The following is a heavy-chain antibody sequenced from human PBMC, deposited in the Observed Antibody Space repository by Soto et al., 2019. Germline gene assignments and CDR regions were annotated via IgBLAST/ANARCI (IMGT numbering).Heavy chain of an antibody. D-gene: IGHD3-22*01. CDR2: IRSKDNGGTT. CDR3: TRVGGYYKTDL. CDR1: GFTFGSYG. V-gene: IGHV3-49*04. J-gene: IGHJ5*02. Sequence: EVQLVESGGGLVQPGRSLRVSCTGSGFTFGSYGMSWVRHAPGKGLEWIGFIRSKDNGGTTEYSASVRGRFSISRDDSKSIAYLHMNRLTSEDTSVYYSTRVGGYYKTDLWGQGTLVTVSS.